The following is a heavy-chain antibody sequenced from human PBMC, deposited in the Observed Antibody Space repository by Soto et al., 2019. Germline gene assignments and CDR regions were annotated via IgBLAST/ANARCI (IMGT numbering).Heavy chain of an antibody. CDR2: IWYDGSNK. D-gene: IGHD6-6*01. CDR1: GFTFSSYG. Sequence: GGSLRLSCAASGFTFSSYGMHWVRQAPGKGLEWVAVIWYDGSNKYYADSVEGRFTISRDNSKNTLYLQMNSLRAEDTAVYYCLGYSSSAQSVYWGQGTLVTVS. V-gene: IGHV3-33*01. J-gene: IGHJ4*02. CDR3: LGYSSSAQSVY.